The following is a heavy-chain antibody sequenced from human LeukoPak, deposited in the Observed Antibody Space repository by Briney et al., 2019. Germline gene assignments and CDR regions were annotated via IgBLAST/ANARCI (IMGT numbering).Heavy chain of an antibody. D-gene: IGHD5-18*01. J-gene: IGHJ4*02. V-gene: IGHV3-11*03. CDR1: GFTLSDYY. CDR3: ASSRGYSYELDY. CDR2: ISSSSSYT. Sequence: SGGSLRLSCAASGFTLSDYYMSWIRQAPGKGLEWVSYISSSSSYTKYADSVKGRLTISRDNAENSLYLQMNSLRAEDTAVYYCASSRGYSYELDYWGQGTLVTVSS.